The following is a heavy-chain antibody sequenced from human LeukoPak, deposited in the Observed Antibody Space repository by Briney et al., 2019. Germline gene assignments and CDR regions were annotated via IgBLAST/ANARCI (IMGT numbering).Heavy chain of an antibody. CDR1: GGSFSGYY. J-gene: IGHJ5*02. D-gene: IGHD3-16*01. V-gene: IGHV4-34*01. CDR3: AGFIWGIGFDP. CDR2: IHQSGRT. Sequence: ASETLSLTCTVYGGSFSGYYWTWIRQPPGKGLQRIGEIHQSGRTNSNPSLKSRVTMSVDTSKNHFSLKLTSVTAADTAVYYCAGFIWGIGFDPWGQGTLVTVS.